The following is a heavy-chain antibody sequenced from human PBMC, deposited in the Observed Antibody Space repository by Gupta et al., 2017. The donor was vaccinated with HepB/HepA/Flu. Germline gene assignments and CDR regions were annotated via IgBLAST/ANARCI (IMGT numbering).Heavy chain of an antibody. J-gene: IGHJ5*01. CDR3: ARVIYEYSTSSRGGFDS. CDR2: ISHSTSII. V-gene: IGHV3-11*04. D-gene: IGHD6-6*01. Sequence: QVQLVESGGGLVEPGGSLRLSCAASGFTFSGYYMSWIRQAPGKGLEWVSYISHSTSIIDYADSVKGRFTISRDNAKNSVYLQMDSLRAEDTAVYYCARVIYEYSTSSRGGFDSWGQGTLVTVSS. CDR1: GFTFSGYY.